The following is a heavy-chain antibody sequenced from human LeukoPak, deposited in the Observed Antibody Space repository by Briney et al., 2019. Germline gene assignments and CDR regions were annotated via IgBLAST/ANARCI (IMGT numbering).Heavy chain of an antibody. V-gene: IGHV3-20*04. CDR1: GFTFDDYG. Sequence: GGSLRLSCAASGFTFDDYGMSWVRQAPGKGLEWVPGISWNGGRTGYADSVMGRFTISRDSAKNSLYLQMNSLRAEDTAFYYCARDYCSGGSCYGGHDYWGQGTLVTVSS. CDR2: ISWNGGRT. J-gene: IGHJ4*02. CDR3: ARDYCSGGSCYGGHDY. D-gene: IGHD2-15*01.